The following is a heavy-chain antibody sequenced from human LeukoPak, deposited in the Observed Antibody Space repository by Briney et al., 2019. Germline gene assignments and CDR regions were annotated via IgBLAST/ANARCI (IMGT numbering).Heavy chain of an antibody. V-gene: IGHV4-39*01. CDR3: ARQRGPSLWVRGGTIDY. J-gene: IGHJ4*02. D-gene: IGHD3-10*01. CDR1: GGSISGSSYY. CDR2: IYYSGST. Sequence: SETLSLTSTVSGGSISGSSYYWGWIRQPPGKGLEWIGSIYYSGSTYYNPSLKSRVTISVDTSKNQFSLKLSSVTAADTAVYYCARQRGPSLWVRGGTIDYWGQGTLVTVSS.